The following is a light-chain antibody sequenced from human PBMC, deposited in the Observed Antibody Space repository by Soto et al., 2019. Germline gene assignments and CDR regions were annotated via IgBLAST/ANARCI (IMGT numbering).Light chain of an antibody. CDR3: SSYAGSNLCV. CDR1: SNDVGGYNY. V-gene: IGLV2-8*01. J-gene: IGLJ1*01. Sequence: QSVLTQPPSASGSPGQSVTISCTGTSNDVGGYNYVSWYQQHPGKAPKLVIYEVTKRPSGVPDRFSGSKSGNTASLTVSGLQAEDEADYYCSSYAGSNLCVFGSGTKVTVL. CDR2: EVT.